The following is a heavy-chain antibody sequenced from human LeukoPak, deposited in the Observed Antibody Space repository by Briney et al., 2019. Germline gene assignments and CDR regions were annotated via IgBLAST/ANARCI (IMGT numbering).Heavy chain of an antibody. D-gene: IGHD5-18*01. J-gene: IGHJ4*02. Sequence: SETLSLTCTVSSGSISSYYWSLIRQPAGRGLEWIGRIYTSGSTNYNPSLKSRVTMSVDTSKNQFSLRLSSVTAADTAVYYCARELQVWSVSDHWGQGTLVTVSS. V-gene: IGHV4-4*07. CDR2: IYTSGST. CDR1: SGSISSYY. CDR3: ARELQVWSVSDH.